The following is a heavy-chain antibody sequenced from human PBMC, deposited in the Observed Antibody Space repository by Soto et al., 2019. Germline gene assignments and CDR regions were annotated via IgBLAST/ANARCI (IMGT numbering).Heavy chain of an antibody. CDR1: GGSVSGGNYY. Sequence: QVQLQESGPGLVKPSETLSLTCTVSGGSVSGGNYYWSWIRQPPGKGLEWIGYIYYSGSTNYNPSLMSLVTLSVDTSKNQCALNLSSVTAADTAVYYCARDTKEYYYDSSGYYLGYYYYGMDVWGQGTTVTVSS. CDR3: ARDTKEYYYDSSGYYLGYYYYGMDV. D-gene: IGHD3-22*01. V-gene: IGHV4-61*01. J-gene: IGHJ6*02. CDR2: IYYSGST.